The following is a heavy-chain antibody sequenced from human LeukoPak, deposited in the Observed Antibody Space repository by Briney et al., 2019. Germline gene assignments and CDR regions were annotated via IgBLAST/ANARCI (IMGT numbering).Heavy chain of an antibody. Sequence: GESLKISCKGSGYIFANYRIGWVRQMPGKGLEGMGIVYSNDSDTTYSPSFQGQVTISADKSISTAYLQWTSLKASDTAAYYCAKFRWPNGEHRSFDFWGQGTLVTVSS. CDR2: VYSNDSDT. CDR3: AKFRWPNGEHRSFDF. D-gene: IGHD4-23*01. V-gene: IGHV5-51*01. J-gene: IGHJ4*02. CDR1: GYIFANYR.